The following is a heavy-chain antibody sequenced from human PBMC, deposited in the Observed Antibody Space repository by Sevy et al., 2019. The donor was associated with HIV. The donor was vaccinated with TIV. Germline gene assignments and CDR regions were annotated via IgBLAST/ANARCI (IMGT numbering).Heavy chain of an antibody. Sequence: ASVKVSCKASGGTFSSYAIHWVRQAPGQGLEWMGGIIPIFGTTNYAQKFQGRVTITADESTSTSNMELCSLRTEDTAVYYCARGVTMIRGGGYYFDYWGQGTLVTVSS. J-gene: IGHJ4*02. CDR1: GGTFSSYA. CDR3: ARGVTMIRGGGYYFDY. CDR2: IIPIFGTT. D-gene: IGHD3-22*01. V-gene: IGHV1-69*13.